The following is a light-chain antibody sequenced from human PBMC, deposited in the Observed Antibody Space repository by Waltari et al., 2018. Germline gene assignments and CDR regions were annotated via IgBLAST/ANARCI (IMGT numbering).Light chain of an antibody. CDR1: RSDVGAYNH. V-gene: IGLV2-14*01. Sequence: QSALTQPASVSGSPGQSITISCTGTRSDVGAYNHVSWFRQYPGKAPELIIYDVYNRPVVVSRRFSGSKSGNTASLTISGLQAGDEGDYYCSSYTDTKTYVFGSGTTVSVV. J-gene: IGLJ1*01. CDR2: DVY. CDR3: SSYTDTKTYV.